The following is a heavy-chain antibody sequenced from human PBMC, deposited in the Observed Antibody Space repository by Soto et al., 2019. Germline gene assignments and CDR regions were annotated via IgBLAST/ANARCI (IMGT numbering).Heavy chain of an antibody. D-gene: IGHD3-16*02. Sequence: QLQLQESGSGLVKPSQTLSLTCAVSGGSISSGGYSWSWIRQPPGKGLEWIGYIYHSGSTYYNPSLKSRVTISVDRSKNQFSLKLSSVTAADTAVYYCARENYDYVWGSYRVNWFDPWGQGTLVTVSS. CDR2: IYHSGST. J-gene: IGHJ5*02. V-gene: IGHV4-30-2*01. CDR1: GGSISSGGYS. CDR3: ARENYDYVWGSYRVNWFDP.